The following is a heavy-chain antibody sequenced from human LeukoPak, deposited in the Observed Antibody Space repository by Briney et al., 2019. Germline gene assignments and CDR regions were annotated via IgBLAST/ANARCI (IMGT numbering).Heavy chain of an antibody. J-gene: IGHJ1*01. CDR2: IYSGGST. V-gene: IGHV3-66*01. Sequence: GGSLRLSCAASGFSVSNNYMSWVRQAPGKGLDWVSVIYSGGSTLYADSVKGRFTISRDNSKNTLYLQMNSLRAKDTAVYYCASDSYSPEYFQHWGQGTLVTVSS. D-gene: IGHD2-15*01. CDR1: GFSVSNNY. CDR3: ASDSYSPEYFQH.